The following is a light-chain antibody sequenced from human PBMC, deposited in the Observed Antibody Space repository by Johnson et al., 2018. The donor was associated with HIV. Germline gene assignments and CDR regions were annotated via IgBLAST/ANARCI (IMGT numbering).Light chain of an antibody. V-gene: IGLV1-51*02. CDR1: SSNIGNNY. J-gene: IGLJ1*01. CDR2: ENN. Sequence: QSVLSQPPSVSAAPGQKVTISCSGSSSNIGNNYVSWYQQLPGTAPKLLIYENNKRPSGIPDRFSGSKSGTSATLDITGLQTGDEADYYCGTWDSSLSAGGVFVTGTKVTVL. CDR3: GTWDSSLSAGGV.